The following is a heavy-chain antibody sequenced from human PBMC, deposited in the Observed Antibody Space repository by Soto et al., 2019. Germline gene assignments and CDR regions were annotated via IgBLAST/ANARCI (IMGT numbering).Heavy chain of an antibody. D-gene: IGHD2-2*01. V-gene: IGHV1-8*01. Sequence: ASVKVSCKASGYTFTSYDINWVRQATGQGLEWMGWMNPNSGNTGYAQKFQGRVNMTRNTSISTAYMELSSLRSEDTAVYYCATHQLLRHYYFDYWGQGTLVTVSS. CDR2: MNPNSGNT. CDR3: ATHQLLRHYYFDY. J-gene: IGHJ4*02. CDR1: GYTFTSYD.